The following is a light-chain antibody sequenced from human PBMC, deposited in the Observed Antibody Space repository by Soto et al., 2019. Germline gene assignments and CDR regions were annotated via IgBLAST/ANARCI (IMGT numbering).Light chain of an antibody. CDR3: QQSYSIPWT. CDR1: QGISSA. Sequence: AIQLTQSPSSLSASVGDRVTITCRASQGISSALAWYQQKPGKAPKLMIYDASSLESGVPSRFSGSGSGTDFTLIISSLQPEDFATYYCQQSYSIPWTFGQGTKVDIK. J-gene: IGKJ1*01. V-gene: IGKV1-13*02. CDR2: DAS.